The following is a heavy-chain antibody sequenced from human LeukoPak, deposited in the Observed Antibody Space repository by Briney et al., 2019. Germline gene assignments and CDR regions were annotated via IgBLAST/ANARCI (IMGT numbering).Heavy chain of an antibody. J-gene: IGHJ2*01. D-gene: IGHD1-26*01. Sequence: GASVKVSCKASGGTFSSYAISWVRQAPGQGLEWMGGIIPIFGTANYAQKFQGRVTITADESTSTAYMELSSLRSEDTAVFYCARAPAVGVTTSTSDWYFDLWGRGTLVTVSS. V-gene: IGHV1-69*13. CDR1: GGTFSSYA. CDR2: IIPIFGTA. CDR3: ARAPAVGVTTSTSDWYFDL.